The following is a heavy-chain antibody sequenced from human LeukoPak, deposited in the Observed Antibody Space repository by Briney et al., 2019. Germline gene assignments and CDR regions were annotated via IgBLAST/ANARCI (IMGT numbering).Heavy chain of an antibody. CDR3: ARVSMTSRNDY. CDR1: GFTFRSYE. CDR2: ISSSGNTI. V-gene: IGHV3-48*03. Sequence: GGSLRLSCAASGFTFRSYEMSWVRQAPGKGLEWLSYISSSGNTIYYADSVKGRFTISRDNAKNSLYLQMNSLRAEDTAVYYCARVSMTSRNDYWGQGTLVTVSS. D-gene: IGHD2-21*02. J-gene: IGHJ4*02.